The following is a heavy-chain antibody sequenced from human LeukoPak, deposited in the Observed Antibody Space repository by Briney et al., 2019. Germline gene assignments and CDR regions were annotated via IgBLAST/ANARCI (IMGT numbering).Heavy chain of an antibody. D-gene: IGHD4-17*01. J-gene: IGHJ4*02. CDR3: AKGSNDYGDYGL. CDR2: ISGSGGST. Sequence: GSLRLSCAASGFIFSNYGMNWVRQAPGKGLEWVSAISGSGGSTYYADSVKGRFTISRDNSKNTLYLQMNSLRAEDTAVYYCAKGSNDYGDYGLWGQGTLVTVSS. V-gene: IGHV3-23*01. CDR1: GFIFSNYG.